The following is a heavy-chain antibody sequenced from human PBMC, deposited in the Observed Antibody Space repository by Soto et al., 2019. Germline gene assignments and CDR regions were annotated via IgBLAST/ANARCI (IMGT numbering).Heavy chain of an antibody. D-gene: IGHD3-16*01. CDR1: GYSFTNND. J-gene: IGHJ5*02. V-gene: IGHV1-8*01. CDR2: MNPGSGDT. CDR3: ARMETFGSLNCFDP. Sequence: ASVKVSCKASGYSFTNNDVSWVRQATGQGLEWMGWMNPGSGDTGYAQKFQGRVTMTRDISIATAYMGLSSLRSDDTAIYYCARMETFGSLNCFDPWGQGTLVTVSS.